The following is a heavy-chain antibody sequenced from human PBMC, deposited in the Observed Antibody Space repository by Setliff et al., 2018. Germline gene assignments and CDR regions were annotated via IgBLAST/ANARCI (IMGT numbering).Heavy chain of an antibody. CDR2: LYHSGTT. Sequence: PSETLSLTCAVSGFSITSGYFWGWIRQPPGKGLEWIGSLYHSGTTYYNPSLKSRVTISVDTSKNQFSLNLTSVTAADTAVYFCAREGRSSISGWYMDVWGRGTTVTSP. CDR3: AREGRSSISGWYMDV. CDR1: GFSITSGYF. J-gene: IGHJ6*03. V-gene: IGHV4-38-2*02. D-gene: IGHD3-3*02.